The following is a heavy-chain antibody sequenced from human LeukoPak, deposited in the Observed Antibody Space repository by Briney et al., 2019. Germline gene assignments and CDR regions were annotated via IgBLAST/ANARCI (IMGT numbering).Heavy chain of an antibody. D-gene: IGHD5-18*01. Sequence: SETLSLTCAVYGGSFSGYYWNWIRKPPGKGLEWIGEINHSGSTNYNPSLKSRVTISVDTSKNQFSLNLSSVTAADTAVYYCARVASGYNYGPPDYWGQGTLVTVSS. CDR1: GGSFSGYY. V-gene: IGHV4-34*01. J-gene: IGHJ4*02. CDR2: INHSGST. CDR3: ARVASGYNYGPPDY.